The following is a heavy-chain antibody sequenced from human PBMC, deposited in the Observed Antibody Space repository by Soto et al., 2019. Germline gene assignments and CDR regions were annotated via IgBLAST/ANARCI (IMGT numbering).Heavy chain of an antibody. Sequence: EVQLVESGGGLVKPGGSLRLSCAASGFTFSSYNMNWVRQAPGKGLEWVSSLISSSSYIYYADSVKGRFTISRDNAKNALYLQMNSLRAEDTAVYYCAGGGIMYGDYRSMDVWGKGTTVTVSS. CDR1: GFTFSSYN. D-gene: IGHD4-17*01. V-gene: IGHV3-21*01. CDR3: AGGGIMYGDYRSMDV. CDR2: LISSSSYI. J-gene: IGHJ6*03.